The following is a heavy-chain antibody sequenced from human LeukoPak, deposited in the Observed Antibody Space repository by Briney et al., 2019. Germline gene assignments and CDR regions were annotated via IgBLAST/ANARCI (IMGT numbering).Heavy chain of an antibody. CDR1: GGSFSGYY. CDR3: ATQGAGELIFGY. CDR2: INHSGST. V-gene: IGHV4-34*01. Sequence: PSETLSLTCAVYGGSFSGYYWSWIRQPPGKGLEWIGEINHSGSTNYNPSLKSRVTISVDKSKNQFSLKLISVTAADTAVYYCATQGAGELIFGYWGQGTLVTVSS. J-gene: IGHJ4*02. D-gene: IGHD1-26*01.